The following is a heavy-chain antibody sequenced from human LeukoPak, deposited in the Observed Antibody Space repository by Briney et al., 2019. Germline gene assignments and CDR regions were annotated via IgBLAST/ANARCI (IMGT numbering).Heavy chain of an antibody. J-gene: IGHJ4*02. CDR2: IYTSGST. CDR3: ARDAGLTYFDY. Sequence: SETLSLTCTVSGGSISSYYWIWIRQPAGKGLEWIGHIYTSGSTYYNPSLKSRVTMSVDTSKNQFSLKLSSVTAADTAMYYCARDAGLTYFDYWGQGTLVTVSS. V-gene: IGHV4-4*07. D-gene: IGHD3-22*01. CDR1: GGSISSYY.